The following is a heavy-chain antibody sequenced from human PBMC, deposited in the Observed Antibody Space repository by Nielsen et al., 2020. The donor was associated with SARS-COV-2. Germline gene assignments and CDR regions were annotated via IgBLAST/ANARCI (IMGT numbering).Heavy chain of an antibody. V-gene: IGHV3-53*01. D-gene: IGHD2-8*01. CDR1: GFTVSSNY. CDR3: ARGMQPYYYYYGMDV. J-gene: IGHJ6*02. CDR2: IYSGGST. Sequence: GSLRLSCAASGFTVSSNYMSWVRQAPGKGLEWVSVIYSGGSTYYADSVKGRFTISRDNSKNTLYLQMNSLRAEDTAVYYCARGMQPYYYYYGMDVWGQGTTVTVSS.